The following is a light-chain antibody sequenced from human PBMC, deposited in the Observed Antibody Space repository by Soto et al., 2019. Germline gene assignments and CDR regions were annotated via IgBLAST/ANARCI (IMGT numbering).Light chain of an antibody. CDR1: SSDVGGYNY. Sequence: SALTQPRSVSGSPGQSVTISCTGTSSDVGGYNYVSWYQQHPGRAPKFMIYDVTKRPSGVPDRFSGSKSGNTASLTISGLQVEDEADYYCCSYAGSYVVFGTGTKVTV. CDR2: DVT. J-gene: IGLJ1*01. V-gene: IGLV2-11*01. CDR3: CSYAGSYVV.